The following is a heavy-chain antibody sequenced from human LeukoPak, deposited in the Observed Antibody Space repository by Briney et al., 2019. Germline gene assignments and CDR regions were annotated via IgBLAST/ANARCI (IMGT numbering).Heavy chain of an antibody. CDR1: GGSISSSSYY. CDR2: IYYSGST. V-gene: IGHV4-39*01. CDR3: ARRAMVRGGTYFDY. J-gene: IGHJ4*02. D-gene: IGHD3-10*01. Sequence: SETLSLTCTVSGGSISSSSYYWGWVRQPPGKGLEWIGSIYYSGSTYYNPSLKSRVTISVDTSKNQFSLKLSSVTAADTAVYYCARRAMVRGGTYFDYWGQGTLVTVSS.